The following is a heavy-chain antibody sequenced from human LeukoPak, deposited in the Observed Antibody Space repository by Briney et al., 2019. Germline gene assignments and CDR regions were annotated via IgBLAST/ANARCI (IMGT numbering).Heavy chain of an antibody. CDR3: ARIPPHFVDLVDV. Sequence: SGPALVKPTQTLXLTCTFSGFSLSTSGMCVSWIRQPPGKALVWLARIDWDDDKYYSTSLKTRLTISKDTSKNQVVLTMTNMDPVDTATYYCARIPPHFVDLVDVWGQGTTVTVSS. J-gene: IGHJ6*02. D-gene: IGHD3/OR15-3a*01. V-gene: IGHV2-70*11. CDR2: IDWDDDK. CDR1: GFSLSTSGMC.